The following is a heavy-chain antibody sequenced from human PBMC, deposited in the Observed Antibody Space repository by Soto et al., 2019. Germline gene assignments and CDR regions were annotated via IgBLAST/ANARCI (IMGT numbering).Heavy chain of an antibody. CDR1: GFTFSSYA. V-gene: IGHV3-64*04. CDR3: ARSAVVRGVIDYYYYGMDV. J-gene: IGHJ6*02. CDR2: ISSSGSST. Sequence: GGSLRLSCSASGFTFSSYAMHWVRQAPGKGLEYVSAISSSGSSTYYADSVKGRFTISRDNAKNTLYLQMNSLRAEDTAVYYCARSAVVRGVIDYYYYGMDVWGQGTTVTVSS. D-gene: IGHD3-10*01.